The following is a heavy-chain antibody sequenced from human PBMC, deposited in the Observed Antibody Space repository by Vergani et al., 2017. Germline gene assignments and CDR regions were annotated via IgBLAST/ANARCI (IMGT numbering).Heavy chain of an antibody. Sequence: EVQLLESGGVLVQPGGSLRLSCAASGFTFSACPMTWVRQAPGKGLEWVSAISARYPSTYYADSVKGRFTISRDNSKNMLYLQMNSLRAEDTAVYYCARGGEIQLWLRAYYYYMDVWGKGTTVTVSS. CDR2: ISARYPST. V-gene: IGHV3-23*01. J-gene: IGHJ6*03. D-gene: IGHD5-18*01. CDR3: ARGGEIQLWLRAYYYYMDV. CDR1: GFTFSACP.